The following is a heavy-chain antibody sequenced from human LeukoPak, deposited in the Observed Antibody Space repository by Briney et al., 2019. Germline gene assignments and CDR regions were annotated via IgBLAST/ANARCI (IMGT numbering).Heavy chain of an antibody. D-gene: IGHD3-22*01. CDR1: GFTFSSYG. CDR2: IWYDGSNK. Sequence: QPGGSLRLSCAASGFTFSSYGMHWVRQAPGKGLEWVAVIWYDGSNKYYADSVKGRFTISRDNSKNTLYLQMNSLRAEDTAVYYCARDKYYYDSSGYGWFDPWGQGTLVTVSS. V-gene: IGHV3-33*01. J-gene: IGHJ5*02. CDR3: ARDKYYYDSSGYGWFDP.